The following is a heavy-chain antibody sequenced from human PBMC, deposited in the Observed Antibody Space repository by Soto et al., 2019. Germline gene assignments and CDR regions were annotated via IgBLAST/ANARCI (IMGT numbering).Heavy chain of an antibody. Sequence: EVQLLESGGGVVQPGGSLRLSCVASGFNFKKFAMAWVRQAPGEGLEWVSGISCCGGSTSYAESVKGRFSIARDDSKNTLSLDMNSLRVEDTAQYYCAKADGEQWLVPHLDNWGQGTLVTVS. CDR1: GFNFKKFA. V-gene: IGHV3-23*01. J-gene: IGHJ4*02. D-gene: IGHD6-19*01. CDR2: ISCCGGST. CDR3: AKADGEQWLVPHLDN.